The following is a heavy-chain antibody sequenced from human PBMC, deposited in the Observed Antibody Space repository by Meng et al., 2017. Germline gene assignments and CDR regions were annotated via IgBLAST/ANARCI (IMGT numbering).Heavy chain of an antibody. CDR3: VRDEDISAAGKLFGDY. D-gene: IGHD6-13*01. J-gene: IGHJ4*02. CDR1: GHTFTAAY. Sequence: QVQLVQSGAEVKKPGASVKVSCTPSGHTFTAAYIHWGRQAPGQGLDWMGRIDPNSGVTEYAQKFQGRVTVTGDTSISTAYMELSRLRSDDTAIYYCVRDEDISAAGKLFGDYWGQGTLVTVSS. V-gene: IGHV1-2*06. CDR2: IDPNSGVT.